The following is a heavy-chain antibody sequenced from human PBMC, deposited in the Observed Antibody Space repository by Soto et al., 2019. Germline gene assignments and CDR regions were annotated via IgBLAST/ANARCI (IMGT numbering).Heavy chain of an antibody. J-gene: IGHJ6*02. V-gene: IGHV3-7*05. CDR1: GFTFSSYW. CDR2: IKQDGSEK. Sequence: EVQLVESGGGLVQPGGSLRLSCAASGFTFSSYWMSWVRQAPGKGLEWVANIKQDGSEKYYVDSVKGRFTISRDNAKNSLYLQMNSLRAEDTAVYYCARTAHYYDSSGYYYDYYYSMDVWGQGTTVTVSS. D-gene: IGHD3-22*01. CDR3: ARTAHYYDSSGYYYDYYYSMDV.